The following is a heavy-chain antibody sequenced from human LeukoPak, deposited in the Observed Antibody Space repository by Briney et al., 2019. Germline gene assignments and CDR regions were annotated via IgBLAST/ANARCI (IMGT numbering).Heavy chain of an antibody. D-gene: IGHD3-3*01. Sequence: KPSETLSLTCAVYGGSFSDYYWSWIRQPPGKGLEWIGYIYYSGSTNYNPSLKSRVTISVDTSKNQFSLKLSSVTAADTAVYYCASSGFWSGYRFDYWGQGTLVTVSS. J-gene: IGHJ4*02. CDR3: ASSGFWSGYRFDY. V-gene: IGHV4-59*01. CDR2: IYYSGST. CDR1: GGSFSDYY.